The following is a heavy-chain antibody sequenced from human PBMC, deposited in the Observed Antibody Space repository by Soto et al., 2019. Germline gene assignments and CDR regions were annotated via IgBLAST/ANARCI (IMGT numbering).Heavy chain of an antibody. Sequence: VQLVESGGGVVQPGRSLRLSCAASGFTFSNAWMSWVRQAPGKGLEWVGRIKSKTDGGTTDYAAPVKGRFTISRDDSKNTLYLQVNSLKTEDTAVYYCKSAEPAGGVYYYYGMDVWGQGTTVTVSS. J-gene: IGHJ6*02. CDR1: GFTFSNAW. CDR2: IKSKTDGGTT. D-gene: IGHD2-2*01. V-gene: IGHV3-15*01. CDR3: KSAEPAGGVYYYYGMDV.